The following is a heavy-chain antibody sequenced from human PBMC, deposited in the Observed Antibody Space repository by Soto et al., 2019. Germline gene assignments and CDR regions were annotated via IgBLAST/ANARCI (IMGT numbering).Heavy chain of an antibody. CDR3: VRTSLVVAAATREDY. V-gene: IGHV3-74*01. J-gene: IGHJ4*02. CDR1: GVTFSSYW. CDR2: INSDGSST. Sequence: VQLVESGGGLVQPGGSLRRSWAASGVTFSSYWMHWCRQAPGKGLVWVSRINSDGSSTSYADSVKGRFTISRDNAKNKLYLQMNSLRAEDTAVYYCVRTSLVVAAATREDYWGQGTLVTVSS. D-gene: IGHD2-15*01.